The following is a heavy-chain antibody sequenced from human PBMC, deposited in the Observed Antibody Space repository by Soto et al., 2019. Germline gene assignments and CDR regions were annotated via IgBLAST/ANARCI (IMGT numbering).Heavy chain of an antibody. CDR2: IIPILGIA. CDR1: GGTFSSYT. J-gene: IGHJ3*02. D-gene: IGHD4-17*01. V-gene: IGHV1-69*02. CDR3: ASPEGRLSGDYDYGGKDAFDI. Sequence: ASVKVSCKASGGTFSSYTISWVRQAPGQGLEWMGRIIPILGIANYAQKFQGRVTITADKSTSTAYMELSSLRSEDTAVYYCASPEGRLSGDYDYGGKDAFDIWGQGTMVTVSS.